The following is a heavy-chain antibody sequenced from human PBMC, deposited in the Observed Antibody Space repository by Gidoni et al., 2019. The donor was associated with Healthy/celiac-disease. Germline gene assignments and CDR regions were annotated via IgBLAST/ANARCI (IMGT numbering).Heavy chain of an antibody. V-gene: IGHV3-66*02. D-gene: IGHD6-6*01. J-gene: IGHJ4*02. CDR3: ASLLYSSSLDY. CDR2: IYSGGST. Sequence: EVQLVESGGGLVQPGGSLRLFCAASGFTASSNYMSWVRQAPGKGLEWVSVIYSGGSTYYADSVKGRFTISRDNSKNTLYLQMNSLRAEDTAVYYCASLLYSSSLDYWGQGTLVTVSS. CDR1: GFTASSNY.